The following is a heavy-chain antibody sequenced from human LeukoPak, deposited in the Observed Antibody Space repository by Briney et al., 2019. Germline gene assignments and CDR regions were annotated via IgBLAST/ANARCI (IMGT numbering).Heavy chain of an antibody. D-gene: IGHD2-2*01. CDR1: GYTFTDYY. V-gene: IGHV1-2*02. CDR3: ARANFLYCSSTTCLFDY. CDR2: INPNSGDT. J-gene: IGHJ4*02. Sequence: ASVKVSCKASGYTFTDYYMHWVRQAPGQGFEWMGWINPNSGDTNYAQKFQGRVTMTRDTSISTGHMELSRLRSDDTAVYYCARANFLYCSSTTCLFDYWGQGTLVIVSS.